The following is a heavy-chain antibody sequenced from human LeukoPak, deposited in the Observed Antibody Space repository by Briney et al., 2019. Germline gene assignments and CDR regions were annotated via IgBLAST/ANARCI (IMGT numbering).Heavy chain of an antibody. CDR1: GGTFSSYA. D-gene: IGHD5-18*01. Sequence: GASVKVSCKASGGTFSSYAISWVRQAPGQGLEWMGGIIPIFGTANYAQKFQGRVTITTDESTSTAYMELSSLRSEDTAVYYCARATQLWLPPDYWGQGTLVTVSS. CDR2: IIPIFGTA. V-gene: IGHV1-69*05. J-gene: IGHJ4*02. CDR3: ARATQLWLPPDY.